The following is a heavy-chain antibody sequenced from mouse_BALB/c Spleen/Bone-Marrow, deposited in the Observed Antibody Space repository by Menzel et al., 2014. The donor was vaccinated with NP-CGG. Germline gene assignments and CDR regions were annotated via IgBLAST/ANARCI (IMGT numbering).Heavy chain of an antibody. Sequence: DVKLVESGGGLVQPGGSRKLSCAASGFTFSSFGMHWVSQAPEKGLEWVAYISSGSSTIYYAETVKGRFTISKDNPKDPLFLQMTSLRSEGTAMYYCASGGNYDWFAYWGQGTLVTVSA. D-gene: IGHD2-1*01. CDR2: ISSGSSTI. CDR3: ASGGNYDWFAY. CDR1: GFTFSSFG. V-gene: IGHV5-17*02. J-gene: IGHJ3*01.